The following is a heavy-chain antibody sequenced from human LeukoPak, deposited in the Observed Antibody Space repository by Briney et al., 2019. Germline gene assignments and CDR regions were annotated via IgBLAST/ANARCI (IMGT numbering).Heavy chain of an antibody. CDR3: GRGGSGGYYVDN. CDR2: ITSSGSTI. V-gene: IGHV3-11*01. J-gene: IGHJ4*02. D-gene: IGHD3-22*01. CDR1: GFTFSDYY. Sequence: GGSLRLSCAASGFTFSDYYMTWIRQAPGTGLEWVSYITSSGSTIYYEDSVKGRFTISRDNTKNSLYLQMDSLRAEDTAVYYCGRGGSGGYYVDNWGQGTLVTVSS.